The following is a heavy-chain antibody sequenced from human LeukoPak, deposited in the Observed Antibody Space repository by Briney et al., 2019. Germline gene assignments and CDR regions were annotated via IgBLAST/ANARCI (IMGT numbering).Heavy chain of an antibody. CDR1: GFSVRNNY. V-gene: IGHV3-53*01. D-gene: IGHD3-16*02. J-gene: IGHJ4*02. CDR2: IYSGGNT. Sequence: GGSLRLSCAVSGFSVRNNYMSWVRQAPGKGLEWVSVIYSGGNTYYADSVQGRFTISRDSSKNTLYLQMNSLRAEDTAVYYCARAKLGYDYVWGSYRSLYYFDYWGQGTLVTVSS. CDR3: ARAKLGYDYVWGSYRSLYYFDY.